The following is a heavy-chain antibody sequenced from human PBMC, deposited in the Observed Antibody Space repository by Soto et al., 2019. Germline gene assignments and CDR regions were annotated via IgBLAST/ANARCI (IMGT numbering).Heavy chain of an antibody. Sequence: EVQLVESGGGLVQPGGSLRLSCAASGFTFSSYSMNWVRQAPGKGLEWVSYISSSSSTIYYADSVKGRFTISRDNAKNSLYLQMNSLRDEDTAVYYCASDEGYCSSTSCYNWFDPWGQGTLVTVSS. CDR2: ISSSSSTI. CDR3: ASDEGYCSSTSCYNWFDP. V-gene: IGHV3-48*02. D-gene: IGHD2-2*01. J-gene: IGHJ5*02. CDR1: GFTFSSYS.